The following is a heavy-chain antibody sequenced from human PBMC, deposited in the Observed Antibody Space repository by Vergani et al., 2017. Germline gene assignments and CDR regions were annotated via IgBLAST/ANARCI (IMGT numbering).Heavy chain of an antibody. J-gene: IGHJ3*02. D-gene: IGHD3-22*01. CDR1: GGSISSSSYY. V-gene: IGHV4-39*01. CDR3: ASPDITMIVVVNDAFDI. CDR2: IYYSGST. Sequence: QLQLQESGPGLVKPSETLSLTCTVSGGSISSSSYYLGWIRQPPGKGLEWIGSIYYSGSTYYNPSLKSRITISVDTSKNQFSLKLSSVTAADTAVYYSASPDITMIVVVNDAFDIWGQGTMVTVSS.